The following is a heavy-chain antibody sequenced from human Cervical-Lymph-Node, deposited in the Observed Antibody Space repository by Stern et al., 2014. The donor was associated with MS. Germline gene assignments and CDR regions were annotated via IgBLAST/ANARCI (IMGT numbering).Heavy chain of an antibody. Sequence: EDQLVESGGDLVQPGGSLRLSCAASGFTFNKYAMNWVRQAPGKGLEWVSTISGGGSIYYADSVKGRFTISRDNSENTLYLQMHSLRAEDTAIYYCAKQYFDSSGYSYYYGMDVWGQGTTVTVSS. D-gene: IGHD3-22*01. CDR3: AKQYFDSSGYSYYYGMDV. V-gene: IGHV3-23*04. CDR2: ISGGGSI. J-gene: IGHJ6*02. CDR1: GFTFNKYA.